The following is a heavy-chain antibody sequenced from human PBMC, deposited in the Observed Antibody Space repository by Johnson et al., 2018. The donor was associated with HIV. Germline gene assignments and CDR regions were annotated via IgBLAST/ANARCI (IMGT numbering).Heavy chain of an antibody. CDR2: IKQNGGEK. CDR3: AKGPILDDGFDI. Sequence: EKLVESGGGLVQPGGSLRLSCVASGFTFSSYWMTWVRQAPGEGLEWVANIKQNGGEKYYVDSVKGRFTISRDNSKNTLYLQMNSLRAEDTAVYYCAKGPILDDGFDIWGQGTMVTVSS. J-gene: IGHJ3*02. CDR1: GFTFSSYW. D-gene: IGHD3-3*01. V-gene: IGHV3-7*01.